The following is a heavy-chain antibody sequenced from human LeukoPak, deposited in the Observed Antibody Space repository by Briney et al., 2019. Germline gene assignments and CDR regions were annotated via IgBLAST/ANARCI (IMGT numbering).Heavy chain of an antibody. CDR1: GGSISSYY. J-gene: IGHJ4*02. D-gene: IGHD3-16*02. Sequence: PSETLSLTCTVSGGSISSYYWSWIRQPPGKGREWIGYIYYSGSNNYNPSLKSRVTISVDTSKNKFSLKLSSVTAADTAVYYCARYVWGSYPTFEDYWGQGTLVTVSS. CDR3: ARYVWGSYPTFEDY. V-gene: IGHV4-59*01. CDR2: IYYSGSN.